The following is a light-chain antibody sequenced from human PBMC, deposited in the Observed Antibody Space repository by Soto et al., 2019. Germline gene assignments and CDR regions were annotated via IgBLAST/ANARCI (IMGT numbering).Light chain of an antibody. CDR1: QNIDNY. CDR3: QQSSNIPWT. CDR2: STS. V-gene: IGKV1-39*01. Sequence: IQLTQSPSPLSASVGDRVTVSCRSSQNIDNYLNWYVQRPGKAPELLIYSTSNLKSGVTSRFRGSGSGTDFSLTINSLQSEDFATYYCQQSSNIPWTFGQGTKVDIK. J-gene: IGKJ1*01.